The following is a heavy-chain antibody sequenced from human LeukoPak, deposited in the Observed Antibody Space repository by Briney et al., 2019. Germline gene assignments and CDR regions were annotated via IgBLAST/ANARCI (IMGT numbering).Heavy chain of an antibody. D-gene: IGHD6-19*01. CDR3: ARDLGKWLGSDY. CDR2: IKQDGSEK. V-gene: IGHV3-7*01. CDR1: GFTYSSYE. J-gene: IGHJ4*02. Sequence: GGSLRLSCAASGFTYSSYEMSWVRQAPGKGLEWVANIKQDGSEKYYVDSVKGRFTISRDNAKNSLYLQMNSLRAEDTAVYYCARDLGKWLGSDYWGQGTLVTVSS.